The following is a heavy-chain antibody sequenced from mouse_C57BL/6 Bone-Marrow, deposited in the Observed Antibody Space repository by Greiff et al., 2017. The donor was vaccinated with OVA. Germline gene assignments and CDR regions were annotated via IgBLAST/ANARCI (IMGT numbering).Heavy chain of an antibody. CDR2: IVPANGNT. CDR3: AYYYGGGKDAMDN. CDR1: GFNIKNTY. D-gene: IGHD1-1*01. Sequence: EVQLQQSVAELVRPGASVKLSCTASGFNIKNTYMHWVKQRPEQGLEWIGRIVPANGNTKYAPKFQGKATITADTSSNTAYLQLSSLTSEDTAIYYCAYYYGGGKDAMDNWGQGTSVTVSS. J-gene: IGHJ4*01. V-gene: IGHV14-3*01.